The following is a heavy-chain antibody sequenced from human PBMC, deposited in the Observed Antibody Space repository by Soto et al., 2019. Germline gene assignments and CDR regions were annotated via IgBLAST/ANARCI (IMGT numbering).Heavy chain of an antibody. Sequence: QVQLVQSGAEVKKPGASVKVSCKVSGYTLTELSMHWVRQAPGKGLEWKGGFDPEDGETIYAQKFQGRVTMTEDTSTDTAYMELSSLRSEDTAVYYCATDLGGQWLANYYFDYWGQGTLVTVSS. V-gene: IGHV1-24*01. CDR3: ATDLGGQWLANYYFDY. D-gene: IGHD6-19*01. J-gene: IGHJ4*02. CDR1: GYTLTELS. CDR2: FDPEDGET.